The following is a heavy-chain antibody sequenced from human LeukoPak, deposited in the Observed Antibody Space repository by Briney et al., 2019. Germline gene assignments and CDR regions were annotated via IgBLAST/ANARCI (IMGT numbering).Heavy chain of an antibody. V-gene: IGHV3-21*01. CDR1: GFTFSRYG. D-gene: IGHD4-17*01. CDR2: ISSSSSYI. CDR3: ARESLPQGDYGDYVGDY. Sequence: GGSLRLSCAASGFTFSRYGMNWVRQAPGKGLEWVSSISSSSSYIYYADSVKGRFAISRDNAKNSLYLQMNSLRAEDTAVYYCARESLPQGDYGDYVGDYWGQGTLVTVSS. J-gene: IGHJ4*02.